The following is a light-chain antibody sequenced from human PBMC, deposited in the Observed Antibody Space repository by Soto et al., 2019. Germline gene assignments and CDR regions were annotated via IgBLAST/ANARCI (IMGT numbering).Light chain of an antibody. CDR1: NLGSKN. Sequence: SYELTQPLSVSVALGQTARITCGGNNLGSKNVHWYQQKPGQAPVLVIYRDSNRPSGIPERFSGSNSGNTATLTISRAQAGDEADYYCQVWDSRTARVFGGGTQLTVL. CDR2: RDS. CDR3: QVWDSRTARV. J-gene: IGLJ3*02. V-gene: IGLV3-9*01.